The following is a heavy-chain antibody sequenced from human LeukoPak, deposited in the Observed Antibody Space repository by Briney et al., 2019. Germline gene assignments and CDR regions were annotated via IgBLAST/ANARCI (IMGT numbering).Heavy chain of an antibody. CDR1: GGSISSRSYY. CDR2: IYYSGST. J-gene: IGHJ3*02. Sequence: PSETLSLTCTVSGGSISSRSYYWGWIRQPPGKGLEWIGSIYYSGSTYYNPSLKSRVTISVDTSKNQFSLKLRSVTAADTAVYYCARVGGITMIVVLITDAFDIWGQGTMVTVSS. D-gene: IGHD3-22*01. V-gene: IGHV4-39*07. CDR3: ARVGGITMIVVLITDAFDI.